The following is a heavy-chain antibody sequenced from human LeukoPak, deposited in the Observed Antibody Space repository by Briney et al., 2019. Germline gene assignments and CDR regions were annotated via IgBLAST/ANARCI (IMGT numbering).Heavy chain of an antibody. J-gene: IGHJ6*03. CDR1: GGSISSGSYY. D-gene: IGHD3-22*01. CDR2: IYYSGST. CDR3: ARVYYDSSGYYYPDDYYYYMDV. V-gene: IGHV4-61*01. Sequence: PSQTLSLTCTVSGGSISSGSYYWSWIRQPPGKGLEWIGYIYYSGSTNYNPSLKSRVTISVDTSKNQFSLKLSSVTAADTAVYYCARVYYDSSGYYYPDDYYYYMDVWGKGTTVTISS.